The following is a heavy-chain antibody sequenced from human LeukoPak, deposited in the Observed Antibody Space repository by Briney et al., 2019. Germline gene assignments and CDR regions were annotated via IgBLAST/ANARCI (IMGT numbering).Heavy chain of an antibody. J-gene: IGHJ4*02. D-gene: IGHD1-1*01. Sequence: GGSLRLSCAASGFTFSSYSMNWVRQAPGKGLEWVSSISSSSSYIYYADSVKGRFTISRDNAKNSLYLQMNSLRAEDTAVYYCARENWNDDSFDYWGQGTLVTVSS. CDR2: ISSSSSYI. CDR1: GFTFSSYS. CDR3: ARENWNDDSFDY. V-gene: IGHV3-21*01.